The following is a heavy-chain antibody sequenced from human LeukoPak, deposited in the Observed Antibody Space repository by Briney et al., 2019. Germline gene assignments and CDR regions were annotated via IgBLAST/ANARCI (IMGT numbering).Heavy chain of an antibody. J-gene: IGHJ4*02. CDR2: ISGTGGST. CDR1: GFTFSNYA. Sequence: GGSLRLSCAASGFTFSNYAMSWVRQAPGKGLEWVSSISGTGGSTYYADSVKGRFTVSRDNSNNTLFLQMNSLRAEDTAVYYCAKVRTGHYFDYWGQGTLVTVSS. CDR3: AKVRTGHYFDY. V-gene: IGHV3-23*01. D-gene: IGHD1-1*01.